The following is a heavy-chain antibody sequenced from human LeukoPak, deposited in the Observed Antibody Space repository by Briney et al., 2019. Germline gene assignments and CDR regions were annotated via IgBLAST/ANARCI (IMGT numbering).Heavy chain of an antibody. D-gene: IGHD2-15*01. Sequence: WASVKVSCKTSGYTFTGYYMHWVRQAPGQGLEWMGWINPSTGGTSYAQKFQGRVTMTRDTSITTAYMELSGLRSGDTAVYYCARSAVEAATPAGYWGQGTLVTVSS. V-gene: IGHV1-2*02. CDR3: ARSAVEAATPAGY. J-gene: IGHJ4*02. CDR2: INPSTGGT. CDR1: GYTFTGYY.